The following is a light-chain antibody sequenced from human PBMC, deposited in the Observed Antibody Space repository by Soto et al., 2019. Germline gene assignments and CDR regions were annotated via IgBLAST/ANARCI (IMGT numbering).Light chain of an antibody. CDR1: QSVYNSY. Sequence: EIVLTQSPGTLSLSPGERATLSCRASQSVYNSYLAWYQQKPGQAPRLLINGASNRATGIPDRFSGSGSGTDFTLTISRLEPEDFAVYYCQQYGSPPHTFGQWTKLEIK. V-gene: IGKV3-20*01. CDR3: QQYGSPPHT. CDR2: GAS. J-gene: IGKJ2*01.